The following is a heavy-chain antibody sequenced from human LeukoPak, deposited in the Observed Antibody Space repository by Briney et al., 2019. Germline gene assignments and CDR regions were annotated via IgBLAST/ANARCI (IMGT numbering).Heavy chain of an antibody. CDR2: ISYDGSNK. V-gene: IGHV3-30*04. Sequence: PGGSLRLSCAASGFTFSSYAMHWVRQAPGKGLEWVAVISYDGSNKYYADSVKGRFTISRDNSKNTLYLQMNSLRAEDTAVYYCAKSGYNRFDYWGQGTLVSVSS. J-gene: IGHJ4*02. CDR3: AKSGYNRFDY. CDR1: GFTFSSYA. D-gene: IGHD5-24*01.